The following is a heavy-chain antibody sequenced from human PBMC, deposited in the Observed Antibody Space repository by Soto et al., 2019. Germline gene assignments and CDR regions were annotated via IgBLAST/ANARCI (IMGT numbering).Heavy chain of an antibody. Sequence: GGSLRLSCAASGFTFSSYSMNWVRQAPGKGLEWVSYISSSSSTIYYADSVKGRFTISRDNAKNSLYLQMNSLRDEDTAVYYCARDNHSGYGYTFFDYWGQGTLVTVSS. J-gene: IGHJ4*02. CDR3: ARDNHSGYGYTFFDY. CDR2: ISSSSSTI. D-gene: IGHD5-12*01. CDR1: GFTFSSYS. V-gene: IGHV3-48*02.